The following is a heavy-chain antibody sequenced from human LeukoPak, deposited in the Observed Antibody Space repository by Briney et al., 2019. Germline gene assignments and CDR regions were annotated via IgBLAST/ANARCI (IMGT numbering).Heavy chain of an antibody. D-gene: IGHD3-16*02. Sequence: SGGSLRLSCAASGFTFSHYALSWVRLAPGKGLEWVSAISGDGGNTYYTDAVKGRFTISRDNAKSTVHLQMNSLRSDDTAVYFCAKDGRLTRTAIVVENFFEDWDQGVKVIVSS. V-gene: IGHV3-23*01. J-gene: IGHJ4*02. CDR2: ISGDGGNT. CDR1: GFTFSHYA. CDR3: AKDGRLTRTAIVVENFFED.